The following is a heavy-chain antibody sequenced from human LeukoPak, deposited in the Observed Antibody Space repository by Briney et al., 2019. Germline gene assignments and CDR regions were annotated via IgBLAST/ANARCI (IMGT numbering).Heavy chain of an antibody. Sequence: SQTLSLTRAISGDSVSSNSAAWNWIRQSPSRGLEWLGRTYYRSKWYNDYAVSVKSRITINPDTSKNQFSLQLNSVTPEDTAVDYCARAPNYDFWSGYNCWGQGTLVTVSS. CDR2: TYYRSKWYN. J-gene: IGHJ4*02. D-gene: IGHD3-3*01. CDR1: GDSVSSNSAA. V-gene: IGHV6-1*01. CDR3: ARAPNYDFWSGYNC.